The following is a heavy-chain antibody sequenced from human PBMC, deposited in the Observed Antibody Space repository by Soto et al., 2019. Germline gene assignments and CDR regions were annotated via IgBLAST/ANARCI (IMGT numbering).Heavy chain of an antibody. V-gene: IGHV1-69*02. CDR3: ARNYGVYSFEY. CDR2: IIPILGIA. D-gene: IGHD4-17*01. J-gene: IGHJ4*02. Sequence: QVQLVQSGAEVKKPGSSVKVSCKASGGTFSSYTISWVRQAPGQGLEWMGRIIPILGIANYAQKFQGRVTITADKSTSTAYMELSSLRSEDTAMYYCARNYGVYSFEYWGQGTLVTVSS. CDR1: GGTFSSYT.